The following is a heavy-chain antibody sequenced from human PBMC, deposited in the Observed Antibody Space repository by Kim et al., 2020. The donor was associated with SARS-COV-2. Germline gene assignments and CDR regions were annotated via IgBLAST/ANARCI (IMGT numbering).Heavy chain of an antibody. Sequence: GRFTNPRDNSKNTLYLQMNSLRAEDTAVYYCAKDTSSQYQLLWILSYFDYWGQGTLVTVSS. J-gene: IGHJ4*02. V-gene: IGHV3-23*01. CDR3: AKDTSSQYQLLWILSYFDY. D-gene: IGHD2-2*01.